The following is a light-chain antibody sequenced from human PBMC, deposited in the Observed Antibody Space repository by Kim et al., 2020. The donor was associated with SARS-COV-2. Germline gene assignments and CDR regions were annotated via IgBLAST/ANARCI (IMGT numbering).Light chain of an antibody. Sequence: QSALTQPRSVSGSPGQSVTISCTGTSSDVGSFKYVSWYQQHPGTVPKLMIYDVSKRPSGVPDRFFGSKSGNTAFLTVSGLQAEDEADYYCCSYTDRHTFVFGPGTKVTV. V-gene: IGLV2-11*01. CDR1: SSDVGSFKY. J-gene: IGLJ1*01. CDR2: DVS. CDR3: CSYTDRHTFV.